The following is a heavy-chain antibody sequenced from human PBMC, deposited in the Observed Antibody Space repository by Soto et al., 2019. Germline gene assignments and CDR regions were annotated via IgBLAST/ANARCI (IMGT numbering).Heavy chain of an antibody. CDR1: GGSFSNFG. D-gene: IGHD5-12*01. V-gene: IGHV1-69*13. Sequence: RASVKVSCKASGGSFSNFGISWVRQAPGQGLEWMGGIVPVFGRPNYAQRFRGRLTITADESTSTGYMELINLRSDDTAVYYCAREGSGYNFWGQGTQVTVSS. CDR2: IVPVFGRP. J-gene: IGHJ4*02. CDR3: AREGSGYNF.